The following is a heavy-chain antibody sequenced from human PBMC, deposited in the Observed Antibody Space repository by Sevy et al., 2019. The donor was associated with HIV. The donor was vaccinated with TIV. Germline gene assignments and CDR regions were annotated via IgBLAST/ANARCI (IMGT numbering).Heavy chain of an antibody. V-gene: IGHV4-38-2*01. J-gene: IGHJ4*02. CDR3: ARSDHSGGGIDY. CDR1: GYSIGSGYY. D-gene: IGHD5-12*01. CDR2: IYLSGST. Sequence: SETLSLTCAVSGYSIGSGYYWGWIRQPPGKGLEWIGSIYLSGSTYYNPSLKSRVTISVDTSKNQFSLKLSSVTAAATAVYYCARSDHSGGGIDYWGQGTLVTVSS.